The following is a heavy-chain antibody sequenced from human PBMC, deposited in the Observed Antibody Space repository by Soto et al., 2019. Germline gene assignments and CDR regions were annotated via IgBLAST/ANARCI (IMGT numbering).Heavy chain of an antibody. CDR3: AKGRQQLVPDYYYGMDV. Sequence: GSLRLSCAASGFTFSSYAMSWVRQAPGKGLEWVSAISGSGGSTYYADSVKGRFTISRDNSKNTLYLQMNSLRAEDTAVYYCAKGRQQLVPDYYYGMDVWGQGTTVTVSS. J-gene: IGHJ6*02. V-gene: IGHV3-23*01. CDR1: GFTFSSYA. CDR2: ISGSGGST. D-gene: IGHD6-13*01.